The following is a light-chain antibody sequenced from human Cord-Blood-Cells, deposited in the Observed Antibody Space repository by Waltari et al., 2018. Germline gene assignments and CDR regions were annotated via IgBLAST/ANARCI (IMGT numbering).Light chain of an antibody. J-gene: IGLJ2*01. CDR1: SSDVGSYNL. V-gene: IGLV2-23*01. CDR3: CSYAGSSTVV. Sequence: QSALTQPASVSGSPGQSITISCTGTSSDVGSYNLGSWYQQHPGKAPKLMIYEGRKRPSGVSNRFSGSKSGNTASLTSSGLQAEDEADYYCCSYAGSSTVVFGGGTKLTVL. CDR2: EGR.